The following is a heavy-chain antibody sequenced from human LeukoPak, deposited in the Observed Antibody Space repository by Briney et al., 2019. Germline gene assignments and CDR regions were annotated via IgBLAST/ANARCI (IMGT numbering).Heavy chain of an antibody. CDR3: ASRDLITMIAFDY. V-gene: IGHV4-30-2*03. CDR1: GGSMSSGGYS. J-gene: IGHJ4*02. Sequence: SQTLSLTCVVSGGSMSSGGYSWSWIRQPPGKGPEWIGNIYQSGSTYYNPSLKSRVTISVDTSKNQFSLKLSSVTAADTAVYYCASRDLITMIAFDYWGQGTLVTVSS. D-gene: IGHD3-22*01. CDR2: IYQSGST.